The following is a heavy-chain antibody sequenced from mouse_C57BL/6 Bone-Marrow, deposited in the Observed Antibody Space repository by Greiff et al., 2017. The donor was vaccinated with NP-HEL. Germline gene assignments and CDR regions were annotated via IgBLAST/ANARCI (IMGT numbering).Heavy chain of an antibody. V-gene: IGHV10-1*01. Sequence: EVQGVESGGGLVQPKGSLKLSCAASGFSFNTYAMNWVRQAPGKGLEWVARIRSKSNNYATYYADSVKDRCTLSRDDSESRRYLQMNNLKTEETAMYYCVRGGLQWNYWGQGTTLTVSS. D-gene: IGHD2-13*01. CDR1: GFSFNTYA. J-gene: IGHJ2*01. CDR2: IRSKSNNYAT. CDR3: VRGGLQWNY.